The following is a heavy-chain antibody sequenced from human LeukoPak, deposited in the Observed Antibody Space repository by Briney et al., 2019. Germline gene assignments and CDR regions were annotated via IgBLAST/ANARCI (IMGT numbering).Heavy chain of an antibody. V-gene: IGHV3-7*01. CDR1: GFTFSDYY. CDR3: ARELRLGYSSSWPTH. CDR2: IKQDGSEK. D-gene: IGHD6-13*01. Sequence: GGSLRLSCAASGFTFSDYYMSWIRQAPGKGLEWVANIKQDGSEKYYVDSVKGRFTISRDNAKNSLYLQMNSLRAEDTAVYYCARELRLGYSSSWPTHWGQGTLVTVSS. J-gene: IGHJ4*02.